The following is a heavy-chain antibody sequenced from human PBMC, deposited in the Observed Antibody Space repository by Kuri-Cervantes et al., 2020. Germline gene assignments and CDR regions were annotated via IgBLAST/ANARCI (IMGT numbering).Heavy chain of an antibody. CDR2: IYYSGST. CDR1: GGSISSSSYY. CDR3: TRGLVSYFDIYYYYGMDV. Sequence: SETLSLTCTVSGGSISSSSYYWGWIRQPPGKGLEWIGSIYYSGSTYYNPSLKSRVTISVDTSKNQFSLKLSSVTAADTAVYYCTRGLVSYFDIYYYYGMDVWGQGTTVTVSS. D-gene: IGHD1-26*01. V-gene: IGHV4-39*07. J-gene: IGHJ6*02.